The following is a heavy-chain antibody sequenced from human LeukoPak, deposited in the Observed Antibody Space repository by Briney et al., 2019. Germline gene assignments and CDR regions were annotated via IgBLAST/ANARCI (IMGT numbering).Heavy chain of an antibody. D-gene: IGHD3-22*01. V-gene: IGHV4-4*07. Sequence: PSETLSLTCTVSGGSISSNYWSWIRQPAGKGLEYIGRIYSSGNTNYNPSLKSRVTMSVDTSKNHFSLLLRSVTAADTAVYYCARVWLSSGSYWYFDFWGRGTLVIVSS. CDR1: GGSISSNY. J-gene: IGHJ2*01. CDR2: IYSSGNT. CDR3: ARVWLSSGSYWYFDF.